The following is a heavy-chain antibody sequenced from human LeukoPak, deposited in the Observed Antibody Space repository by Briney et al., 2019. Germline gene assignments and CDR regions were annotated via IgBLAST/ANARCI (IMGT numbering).Heavy chain of an antibody. D-gene: IGHD1-1*01. CDR3: AKDFKTGTTVAYAFDI. Sequence: GGSLRLSCAASGFTFSSYAMSWVRQAPGKGLEWVSTISGSGGSTYYADSVKGRFTISRDNSKNTLYLQMNSLRAEDTAVYYCAKDFKTGTTVAYAFDIWGQGTMVTVSS. CDR2: ISGSGGST. V-gene: IGHV3-23*01. CDR1: GFTFSSYA. J-gene: IGHJ3*02.